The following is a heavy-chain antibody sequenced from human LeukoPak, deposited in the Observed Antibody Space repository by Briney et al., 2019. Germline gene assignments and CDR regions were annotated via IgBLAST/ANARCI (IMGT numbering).Heavy chain of an antibody. CDR3: ARDYAYSGSKPFDY. Sequence: PGGSLRLSCAASGFTFSSYGMHWVRQAPGKGLEWVAFIRYDGSNKYYADSVKGRFTISRDNSKNTLYLQMNSLRAEDTAVYYCARDYAYSGSKPFDYWGQGTLVTVSS. CDR2: IRYDGSNK. J-gene: IGHJ4*02. V-gene: IGHV3-30*02. CDR1: GFTFSSYG. D-gene: IGHD1-26*01.